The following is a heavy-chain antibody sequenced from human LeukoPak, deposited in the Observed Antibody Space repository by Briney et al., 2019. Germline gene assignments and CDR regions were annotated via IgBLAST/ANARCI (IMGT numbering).Heavy chain of an antibody. CDR2: IYYSGST. J-gene: IGHJ5*02. V-gene: IGHV4-39*01. Sequence: SETLSLTCTVSGGSISSSSYYWGWIRQPPGKGLEWIGSIYYSGSTYYNPSLKSRVTISVDTSKNQFSLKLSSVTAADTAVYYCARRCSSSWRWFDPWGQGTLVTVSS. CDR3: ARRCSSSWRWFDP. D-gene: IGHD6-13*01. CDR1: GGSISSSSYY.